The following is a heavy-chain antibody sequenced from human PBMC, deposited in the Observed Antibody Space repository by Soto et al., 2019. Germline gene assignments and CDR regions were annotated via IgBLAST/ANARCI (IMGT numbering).Heavy chain of an antibody. Sequence: QVQLVQSGAEVKKPGSSVKVSCKASGGTFSSLAISWVRQAPGQGLEWMGGIFPVFGTANYAQKFQDRVTITADKSTRTSYMELSSLRSEDTAVYYCARSPGVFDYWGQGTLVTVSS. D-gene: IGHD3-10*01. J-gene: IGHJ4*02. V-gene: IGHV1-69*06. CDR3: ARSPGVFDY. CDR2: IFPVFGTA. CDR1: GGTFSSLA.